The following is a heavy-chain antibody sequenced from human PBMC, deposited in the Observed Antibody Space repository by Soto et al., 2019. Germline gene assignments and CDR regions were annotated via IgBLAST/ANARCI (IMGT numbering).Heavy chain of an antibody. J-gene: IGHJ5*02. V-gene: IGHV3-23*01. CDR1: GFTFSSYA. D-gene: IGHD2-15*01. CDR3: AKDLGYCSGGSCYSSLGRNWFDP. Sequence: PWGSLRLSCAASGFTFSSYAMSWVRQAPGKGLEWVSAISGSGGSTYYADSVKGRFTISRDNSKNTLYLQMNSLRAEDTAVYYCAKDLGYCSGGSCYSSLGRNWFDPWGQGTLVTVSS. CDR2: ISGSGGST.